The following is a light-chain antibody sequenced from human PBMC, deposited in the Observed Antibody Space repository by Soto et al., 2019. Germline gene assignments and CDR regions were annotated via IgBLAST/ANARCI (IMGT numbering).Light chain of an antibody. V-gene: IGKV3-20*01. J-gene: IGKJ4*01. CDR2: DAS. CDR3: QQYGSTPLT. CDR1: QSVRNNY. Sequence: EIVLTQSPDTLSLSPGERATLSCRASQSVRNNYLAWYQQKPGQAPRFLIYDASSRATGIPDRFSGSGSVTDFTLTISRLEPEDFAVYYCQQYGSTPLTFGGGTNVDIE.